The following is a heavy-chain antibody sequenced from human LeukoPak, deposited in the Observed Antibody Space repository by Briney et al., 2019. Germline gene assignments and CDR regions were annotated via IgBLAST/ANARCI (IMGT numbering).Heavy chain of an antibody. J-gene: IGHJ6*03. Sequence: VSVKVSCKASGYTFSSYGISWVRQAPGQGLEWMGWISGYNGNTDYAQKVQGRVTMTTDTSTSTAYMELRSLRSDDTAVYYCARVWIAAGRPDDYYYSYMDVWGKGTTVTVSS. V-gene: IGHV1-18*01. CDR3: ARVWIAAGRPDDYYYSYMDV. CDR1: GYTFSSYG. D-gene: IGHD6-6*01. CDR2: ISGYNGNT.